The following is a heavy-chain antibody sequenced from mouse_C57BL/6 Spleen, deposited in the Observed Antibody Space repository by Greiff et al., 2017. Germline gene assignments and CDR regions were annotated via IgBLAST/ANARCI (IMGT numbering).Heavy chain of an antibody. V-gene: IGHV1-26*01. CDR3: ARRGLLLRSGRYFDV. CDR1: GYTFTDYY. D-gene: IGHD1-1*01. Sequence: EVQLQQSGPELVKPGASVKISCKASGYTFTDYYMNWVKQSHGKSLEWIGDINPNNGGTSYNQKFKGKATLTVDKSSSTAYMELRSLTSEDSAVYYCARRGLLLRSGRYFDVWGTGTTVTVSS. CDR2: INPNNGGT. J-gene: IGHJ1*03.